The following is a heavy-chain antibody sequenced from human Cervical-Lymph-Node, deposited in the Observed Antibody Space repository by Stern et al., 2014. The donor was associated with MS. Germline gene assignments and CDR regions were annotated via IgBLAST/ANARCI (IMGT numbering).Heavy chain of an antibody. CDR1: GFTFSADF. CDR3: ASEKCTSASCYLY. Sequence: QVQLVQSGGGLVKPGGSLRLSCAASGFTFSADFMTWIRQAPGKGLEWVSYISSSGSTVHYADSVKGRFTISRDNANNSLSLQMNSLRAEDTAVYYCASEKCTSASCYLYWGQGALVTVSS. V-gene: IGHV3-11*01. D-gene: IGHD2-2*01. CDR2: ISSSGSTV. J-gene: IGHJ4*02.